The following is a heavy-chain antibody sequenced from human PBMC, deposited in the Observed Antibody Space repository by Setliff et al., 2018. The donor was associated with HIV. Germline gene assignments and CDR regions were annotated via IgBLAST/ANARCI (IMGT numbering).Heavy chain of an antibody. CDR3: ARDPGYKSSWYGAFDI. J-gene: IGHJ3*02. CDR1: GDAFTDYY. CDR2: INPNSGGT. D-gene: IGHD6-13*01. Sequence: ASVKVSCKASGDAFTDYYIHWVRQAPGQGLEWMGWINPNSGGTNYAQKFQGRVTMTRDTSISTAFMDLSRLRSDDTAVYYCARDPGYKSSWYGAFDIWGQGTTVTVSS. V-gene: IGHV1-2*02.